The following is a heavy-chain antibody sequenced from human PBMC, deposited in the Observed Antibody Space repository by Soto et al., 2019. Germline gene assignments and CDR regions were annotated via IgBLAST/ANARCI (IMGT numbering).Heavy chain of an antibody. D-gene: IGHD3-10*01. J-gene: IGHJ5*02. CDR2: INHSGST. CDR3: ARASGRLRYGSGSYYNRGRFDP. CDR1: GGSFSGYY. Sequence: LETLSLTCAVYGGSFSGYYWSWIRQPPGKGLEWIGEINHSGSTNYNPSLKSRVTISVDTSKNQFSLKLSSVTAADTAVYYRARASGRLRYGSGSYYNRGRFDPWGQGTLVTVSS. V-gene: IGHV4-34*01.